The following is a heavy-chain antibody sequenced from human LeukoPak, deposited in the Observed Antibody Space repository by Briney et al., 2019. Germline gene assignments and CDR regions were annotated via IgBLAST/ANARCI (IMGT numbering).Heavy chain of an antibody. CDR1: GFTFCSYA. D-gene: IGHD3-22*01. J-gene: IGHJ4*02. Sequence: GGSLRLSCAASGFTFCSYAMLGVRQAPGKGLEWVAVISYDGSNKYYADSVKGRFTISRDNYKNTLYLQINSLSAEDTAVYYCARDLARPDSRRDYWGQGTLVTVSS. V-gene: IGHV3-30-3*01. CDR2: ISYDGSNK. CDR3: ARDLARPDSRRDY.